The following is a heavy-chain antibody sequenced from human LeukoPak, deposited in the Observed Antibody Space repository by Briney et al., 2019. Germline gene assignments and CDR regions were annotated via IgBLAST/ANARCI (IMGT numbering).Heavy chain of an antibody. V-gene: IGHV4-30-2*01. CDR2: IYHSGST. Sequence: PSETLSLTCTVSGVSISSGGYYWRWIRQPPGKGLEWIGYIYHSGSTYYNPSLKSRVTISVDRSKNQFSLKLSSVTAADTAVYYCARDLSLRGVNRYFDLWGRGTLVTVSS. CDR1: GVSISSGGYY. CDR3: ARDLSLRGVNRYFDL. J-gene: IGHJ2*01. D-gene: IGHD3-10*01.